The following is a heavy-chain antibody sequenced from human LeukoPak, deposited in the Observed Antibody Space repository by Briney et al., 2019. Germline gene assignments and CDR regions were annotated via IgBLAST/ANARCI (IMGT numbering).Heavy chain of an antibody. V-gene: IGHV4-4*02. CDR1: GGSIRSSNW. Sequence: PSGTLSLTCAVSGGSIRSSNWWSWVRQPPGKGLEWIGEIYHSGSTNYNPSLKSRVTISVDKSKNPFSLKLSSVTAADTAVYYCARSCSSTSCYSSADWFDPWGQGTLVTVSS. D-gene: IGHD2-2*01. CDR2: IYHSGST. CDR3: ARSCSSTSCYSSADWFDP. J-gene: IGHJ5*02.